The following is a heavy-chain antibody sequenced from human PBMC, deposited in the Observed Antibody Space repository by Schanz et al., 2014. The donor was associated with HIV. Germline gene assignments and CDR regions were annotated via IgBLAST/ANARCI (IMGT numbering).Heavy chain of an antibody. CDR3: ARGAAEMATMTPWRY. J-gene: IGHJ4*02. Sequence: QVQLVQSGAEVKKPGASVKVSCKASGYTFTSYYMHWVRQAPGQGLEWMGIINPSGGSTSYAQKFQGRVPMTTDTSTSTAYMDLRSLRSDDTAVYYCARGAAEMATMTPWRYWGQGTLVTVSS. CDR1: GYTFTSYY. D-gene: IGHD5-12*01. V-gene: IGHV1-46*01. CDR2: INPSGGST.